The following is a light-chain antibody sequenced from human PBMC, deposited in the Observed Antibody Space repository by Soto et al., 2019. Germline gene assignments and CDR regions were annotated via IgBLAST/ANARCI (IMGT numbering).Light chain of an antibody. CDR1: SSNSGKNY. V-gene: IGLV1-51*02. J-gene: IGLJ1*01. CDR3: GTWDSSLSVFV. CDR2: EDN. Sequence: QSVLTQPPSVSAAPGQKVTFSCSGSSSNSGKNYVSWYQQVPGTAPKLLIYEDNKRRSGIPDRFSGSKSGTSATLGITGLQTGDEADYYCGTWDSSLSVFVFGTGTKVTVL.